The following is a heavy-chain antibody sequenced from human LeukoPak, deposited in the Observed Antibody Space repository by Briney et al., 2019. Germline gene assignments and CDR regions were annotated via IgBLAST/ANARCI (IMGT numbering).Heavy chain of an antibody. V-gene: IGHV3-21*01. Sequence: GGSLRLSCAASGFTFSSYSMNWVRQAPGKGLEWVSSISSSSSYIYYADTVKGRFTISRDNANNSLYLQMTSLTAEDTAVYYCATTPRAMTTVTTGYWGQGTLVTVSS. D-gene: IGHD4-17*01. CDR1: GFTFSSYS. CDR3: ATTPRAMTTVTTGY. CDR2: ISSSSSYI. J-gene: IGHJ4*02.